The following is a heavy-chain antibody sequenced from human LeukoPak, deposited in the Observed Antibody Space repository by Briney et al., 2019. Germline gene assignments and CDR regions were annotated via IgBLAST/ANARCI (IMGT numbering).Heavy chain of an antibody. CDR2: FLYSGTT. J-gene: IGHJ4*02. CDR3: ATPVYSGSRYHFDT. D-gene: IGHD1-26*01. V-gene: IGHV4-59*02. Sequence: PSDTLSLTCSVSNGAVKIYYWTWIRQPPGQGLEWIGNFLYSGTTTYRASLDSRLIISVDNSKNTVSLRLFSVTAADTAVYYCATPVYSGSRYHFDTWGQGTLVTVSS. CDR1: NGAVKIYY.